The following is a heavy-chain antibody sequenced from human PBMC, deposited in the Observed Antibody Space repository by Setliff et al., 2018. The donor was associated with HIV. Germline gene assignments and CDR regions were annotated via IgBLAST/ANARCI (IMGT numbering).Heavy chain of an antibody. Sequence: SETLSLTCTVSGGSIKSSSYYWGWIRLPPGKGLEWIGSIYYSGNTYYNPSLKSRVTISEDTSRNQFSLRLNSVTAADTAVYYCARQGNIVVVTSFDYWGQGTLVTVSS. D-gene: IGHD2-21*02. CDR3: ARQGNIVVVTSFDY. CDR2: IYYSGNT. CDR1: GGSIKSSSYY. V-gene: IGHV4-39*07. J-gene: IGHJ4*02.